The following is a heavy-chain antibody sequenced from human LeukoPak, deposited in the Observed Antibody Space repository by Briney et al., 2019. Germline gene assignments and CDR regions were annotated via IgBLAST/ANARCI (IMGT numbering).Heavy chain of an antibody. Sequence: ASVQVSCKASGYTFTSYAMNWVRQAPGQGLEWMGWINTNTGNPTYAQGFTGRFVFSLDTSVSTAYLQISSLKAEDTAVYYCARTNDYGDETYYFDYWGQGTLVTVSS. D-gene: IGHD4-17*01. V-gene: IGHV7-4-1*02. CDR3: ARTNDYGDETYYFDY. CDR1: GYTFTSYA. J-gene: IGHJ4*02. CDR2: INTNTGNP.